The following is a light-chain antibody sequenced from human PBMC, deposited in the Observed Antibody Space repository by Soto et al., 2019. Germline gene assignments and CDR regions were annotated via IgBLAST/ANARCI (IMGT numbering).Light chain of an antibody. CDR1: QIVNSLY. CDR2: GAS. J-gene: IGKJ5*01. V-gene: IGKV3D-20*02. Sequence: IVLTQSPGTLSLSPGERATLACRASQIVNSLYLAWYQQKPGQAPRLLFYGASTRASGIPERFSGSGSGTDFTLTISRLEPEDFAVYYCQQRNSWPPTFTFGQGTRLEIK. CDR3: QQRNSWPPTFT.